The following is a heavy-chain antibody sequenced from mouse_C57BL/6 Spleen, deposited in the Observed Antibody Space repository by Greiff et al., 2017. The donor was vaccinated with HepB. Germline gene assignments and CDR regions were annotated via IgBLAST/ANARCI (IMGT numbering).Heavy chain of an antibody. CDR2: ISYDGSN. Sequence: VQLKESGPGLVKPSQSLSLTCSVTGYSITSGYYWNWIRQFPGNKLEWMGYISYDGSNNYNPSLKNRISITRDTSKNQFFLKLNSVTTEDTATYYCARVSPNWEGYFDYWGQGTTLTVSS. CDR3: ARVSPNWEGYFDY. D-gene: IGHD4-1*01. J-gene: IGHJ2*01. CDR1: GYSITSGYY. V-gene: IGHV3-6*01.